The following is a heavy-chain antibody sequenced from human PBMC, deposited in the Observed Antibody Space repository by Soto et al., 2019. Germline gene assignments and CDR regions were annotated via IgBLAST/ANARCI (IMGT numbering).Heavy chain of an antibody. J-gene: IGHJ4*02. CDR2: IKSKTDGGTT. D-gene: IGHD3-10*01. V-gene: IGHV3-15*01. Sequence: GGSLRLSCAASGFTFSNAWMSWVRQAPGKGLEWVGRIKSKTDGGTTDYAAPVKGRFTISRDDSKNTLYLQMNSLKTEDTAVYYCTTTRRFGELILDYWGQGTLVSVSS. CDR1: GFTFSNAW. CDR3: TTTRRFGELILDY.